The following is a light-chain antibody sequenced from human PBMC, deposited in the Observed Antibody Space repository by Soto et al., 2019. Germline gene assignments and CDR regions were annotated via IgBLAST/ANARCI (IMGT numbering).Light chain of an antibody. CDR3: QQYDNLPFT. Sequence: DIQMTQSPSSLSASVGDRVTITCQASQDIVHFLNWFQHKSGKAPKLLISAASSLDTGVPSRFSGSGSGTHFTFTISSLLPEDVATYYCQQYDNLPFTFGPGTKVDVK. CDR2: AAS. J-gene: IGKJ3*01. V-gene: IGKV1-33*01. CDR1: QDIVHF.